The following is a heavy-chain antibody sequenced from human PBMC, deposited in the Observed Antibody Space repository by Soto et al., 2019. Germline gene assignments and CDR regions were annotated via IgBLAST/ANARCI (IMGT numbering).Heavy chain of an antibody. CDR1: GGSFSGYY. J-gene: IGHJ4*02. CDR2: INHSGST. CDR3: ARGGIVATRSSRPEDY. V-gene: IGHV4-34*01. D-gene: IGHD5-12*01. Sequence: QVQLQQWGAGLLKPSETLSLTCAVYGGSFSGYYWSWIRQPPGKGLEWIGEINHSGSTNYNPSLKSRVTIPVDTSKNQFSLKLSSVTAADTAVYYCARGGIVATRSSRPEDYWGQGTLVTVSS.